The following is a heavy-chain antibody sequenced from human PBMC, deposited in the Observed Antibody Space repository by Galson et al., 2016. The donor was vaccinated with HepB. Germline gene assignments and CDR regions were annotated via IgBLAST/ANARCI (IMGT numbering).Heavy chain of an antibody. V-gene: IGHV3-23*01. CDR1: GFNFDNYA. CDR2: ISGGGDAS. Sequence: SLRLSCAGSGFNFDNYAMGWVRQAPGKGLEWVSVISGGGDASYYADSVKGRFTISRDNPRKTLYLQFDGPRSDDTAVYYCAKVGCPIGVCINPPHAETFVHWGQGALVTVSS. J-gene: IGHJ1*01. CDR3: AKVGCPIGVCINPPHAETFVH. D-gene: IGHD6-19*01.